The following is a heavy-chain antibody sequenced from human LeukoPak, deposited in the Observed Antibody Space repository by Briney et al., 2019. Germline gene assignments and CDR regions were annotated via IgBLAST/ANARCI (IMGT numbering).Heavy chain of an antibody. D-gene: IGHD3-10*01. Sequence: PSETLSLTCTVSGGSISSYYWSWIRQPPGKGLEWIGYIYYSGSTNYNPSLKSRVTISVDTSKNQFSLKLSSVTAADTAVYYCARGSYGSGTRGQGHLVTVSS. CDR3: ARGSYGSGT. CDR1: GGSISSYY. J-gene: IGHJ4*02. CDR2: IYYSGST. V-gene: IGHV4-59*08.